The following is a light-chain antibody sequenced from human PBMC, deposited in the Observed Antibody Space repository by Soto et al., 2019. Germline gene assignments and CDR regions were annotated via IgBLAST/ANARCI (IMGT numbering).Light chain of an antibody. J-gene: IGLJ3*02. CDR1: SGDIGGYNY. CDR3: SSYSSVTTLWV. CDR2: EVT. Sequence: QSALTQPASVSGSPGQSITISCTGTSGDIGGYNYVSWYQQHPGKAPKLLISEVTNRPSGVSNRFSGSKSGNTASLTISGLQAEDEADYYCSSYSSVTTLWVFGGGTKLTVL. V-gene: IGLV2-14*01.